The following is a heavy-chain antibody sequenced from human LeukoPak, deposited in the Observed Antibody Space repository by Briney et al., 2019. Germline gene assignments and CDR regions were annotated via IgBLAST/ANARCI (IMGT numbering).Heavy chain of an antibody. CDR1: GFTFSSYS. D-gene: IGHD6-19*01. CDR3: ARGGVSLGASGIAVAGPYYYYGMDV. V-gene: IGHV3-48*04. CDR2: ISSSSSTI. Sequence: PGGSLRLSCAASGFTFSSYSMNWVRQAPGKGLEWVSYISSSSSTIYYADSVKGRFTISRDNAKNSLYLQMNSLRAEDTAVYYCARGGVSLGASGIAVAGPYYYYGMDVWGQGTTVTVSS. J-gene: IGHJ6*02.